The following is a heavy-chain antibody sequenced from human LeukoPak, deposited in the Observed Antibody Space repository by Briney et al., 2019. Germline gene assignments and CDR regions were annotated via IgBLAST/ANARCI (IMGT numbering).Heavy chain of an antibody. Sequence: PGGSLRLSCAASGFTFSSYSMNWVRQAPGKGLEWVSSISSSSSYIYYADSVKGRFTISRDNSKNTLYLQMNSLRAEDTAVYYCAKPSLLLGYCSSTSCRGPPYWGQGTLVTVSS. CDR2: ISSSSSYI. CDR1: GFTFSSYS. V-gene: IGHV3-21*01. CDR3: AKPSLLLGYCSSTSCRGPPY. D-gene: IGHD2-2*01. J-gene: IGHJ4*02.